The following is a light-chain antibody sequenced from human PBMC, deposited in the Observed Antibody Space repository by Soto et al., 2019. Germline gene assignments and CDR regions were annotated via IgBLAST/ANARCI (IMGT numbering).Light chain of an antibody. CDR3: QSYDSSLSGYV. CDR2: DNN. CDR1: SSNIGAGYE. J-gene: IGLJ1*01. V-gene: IGLV1-40*01. Sequence: QSVLTQPPSVSEAPGQRVTISCTGSSSNIGAGYEAHWYQQVPGTAPKLLIYDNNNRPSGVPDRFSGSKSGTSASLPITGLQAEDEAEYYCQSYDSSLSGYVFGTGTKVTVL.